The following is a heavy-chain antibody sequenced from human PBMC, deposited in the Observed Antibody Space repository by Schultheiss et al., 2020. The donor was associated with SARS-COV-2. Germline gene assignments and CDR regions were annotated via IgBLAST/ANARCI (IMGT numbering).Heavy chain of an antibody. CDR2: IYYSGST. Sequence: SQTLSLTCSVSGGSISSSSFYWGWIRQPPGKGLEWIGTIYYSGSTFYNPSLKSRVTISVDTSKNQFSLKLSSVTAADTALYYCARLLRAPDYWGQGTLVTVSS. J-gene: IGHJ4*02. V-gene: IGHV4-39*01. CDR3: ARLLRAPDY. CDR1: GGSISSSSFY.